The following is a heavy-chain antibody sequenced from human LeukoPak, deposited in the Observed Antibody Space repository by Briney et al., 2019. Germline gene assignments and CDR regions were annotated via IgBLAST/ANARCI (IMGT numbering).Heavy chain of an antibody. CDR1: GFSVTSNY. Sequence: PGGSLRLSCTASGFSVTSNYINCLPQAPGKGLEGFLLVYNGWYTYYSDFVKGRFTISRDNSQNLVYLQMNRLRAEDTALYYCARDPPAVLLDTYGWGQGTLVTVSS. CDR2: VYNGWYT. V-gene: IGHV3-66*01. J-gene: IGHJ4*02. CDR3: ARDPPAVLLDTYG. D-gene: IGHD2/OR15-2a*01.